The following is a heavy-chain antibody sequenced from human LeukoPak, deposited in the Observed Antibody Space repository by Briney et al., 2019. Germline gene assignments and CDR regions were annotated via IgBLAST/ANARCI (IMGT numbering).Heavy chain of an antibody. Sequence: PGRSLRLSCAASGFTFDDYAMHWVRQAPGKGLEWVSGISWNSGSIGYADSVKGRFTISRDNAKNSLYLQMNSLRAEDTALYYCAKFGGSDWGQGALVTVSS. V-gene: IGHV3-9*01. D-gene: IGHD3-10*01. CDR1: GFTFDDYA. CDR2: ISWNSGSI. J-gene: IGHJ4*02. CDR3: AKFGGSD.